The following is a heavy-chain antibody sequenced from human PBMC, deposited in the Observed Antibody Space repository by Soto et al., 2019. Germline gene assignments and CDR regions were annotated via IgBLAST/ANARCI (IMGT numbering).Heavy chain of an antibody. Sequence: GASVKVSCKACGGTFSSYAISWVRQAPGQGLEWMGGIIPIFGTANYAQKFQGRVTITADESTSTAYMELSSLRSEDTAVYYCAGLTPYYDSSGSPWGQGTMVTVSS. CDR2: IIPIFGTA. D-gene: IGHD3-22*01. CDR3: AGLTPYYDSSGSP. CDR1: GGTFSSYA. V-gene: IGHV1-69*13. J-gene: IGHJ3*01.